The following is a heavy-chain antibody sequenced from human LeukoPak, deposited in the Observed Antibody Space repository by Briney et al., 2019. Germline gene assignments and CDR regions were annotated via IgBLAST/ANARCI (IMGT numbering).Heavy chain of an antibody. V-gene: IGHV1-18*01. CDR2: ISSYNGDT. J-gene: IGHJ4*02. Sequence: ASVKVSCKASGYTFASYGITWVRQAPGQGLEWMGWISSYNGDTKYAQKVQGRVTVTTDTSTSTAYMELRSLSLDDTAVYYCARGDYGGGFDYWGQGTLVTVSS. CDR3: ARGDYGGGFDY. D-gene: IGHD4-23*01. CDR1: GYTFASYG.